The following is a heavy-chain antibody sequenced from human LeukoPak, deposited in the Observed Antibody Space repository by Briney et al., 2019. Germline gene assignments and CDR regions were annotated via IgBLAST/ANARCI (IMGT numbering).Heavy chain of an antibody. Sequence: SETLSLTCTVSGGSVSSDYWSWVRQPPGERLQYIGYIYNAGTTNYNPSLKSRLSISVDTSKNQFSLKLSSVTAADTAVYYCARLPVYCSGGSCYSLAFDIWGQGTMVTVSS. D-gene: IGHD2-15*01. J-gene: IGHJ3*02. CDR2: IYNAGTT. V-gene: IGHV4-59*02. CDR1: GGSVSSDY. CDR3: ARLPVYCSGGSCYSLAFDI.